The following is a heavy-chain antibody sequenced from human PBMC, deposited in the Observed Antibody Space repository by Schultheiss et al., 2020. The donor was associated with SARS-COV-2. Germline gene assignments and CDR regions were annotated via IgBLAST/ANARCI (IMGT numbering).Heavy chain of an antibody. CDR3: AISGYDALFDY. Sequence: SETLSLTCTVSGDSVKSYYWSWIRQPPGKGLEWIGYIYYSGSTYYNPSLKSLVTISVDTSKNQFSLKLSSVTAADTAVYYCAISGYDALFDYWGQGTLVTVSS. V-gene: IGHV4-59*06. CDR2: IYYSGST. J-gene: IGHJ4*02. CDR1: GDSVKSYY. D-gene: IGHD5-12*01.